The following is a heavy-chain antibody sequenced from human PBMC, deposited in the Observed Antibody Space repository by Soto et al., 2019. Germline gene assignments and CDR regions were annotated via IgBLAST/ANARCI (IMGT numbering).Heavy chain of an antibody. V-gene: IGHV3-30-3*01. CDR2: ISYDGSNK. CDR1: GFTFSSYA. D-gene: IGHD2-15*01. Sequence: GGSLRLSCAASGFTFSSYAMHWVRQAPGKGLEWVAVISYDGSNKYYADSVKGRFTISRDNSKNTLYLQMNSLRAEDTAVYYCARDWRISGYWGQGTLVTVSS. CDR3: ARDWRISGY. J-gene: IGHJ4*02.